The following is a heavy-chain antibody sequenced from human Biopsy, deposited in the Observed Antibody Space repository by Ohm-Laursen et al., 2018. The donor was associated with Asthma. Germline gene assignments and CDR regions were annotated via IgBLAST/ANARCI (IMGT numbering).Heavy chain of an antibody. Sequence: SLRLSCTASGFSFRDYYMTWMRQSPGKGLEWVSSISSSGSTRYPAESVMGRFTISRDNDRNSLFLQMTSLRAEDTGIYFCARVLESSDRGPSYLFALDVWGQGTTVAVS. CDR3: ARVLESSDRGPSYLFALDV. CDR2: ISSSGSTR. J-gene: IGHJ6*02. V-gene: IGHV3-11*01. D-gene: IGHD6-25*01. CDR1: GFSFRDYY.